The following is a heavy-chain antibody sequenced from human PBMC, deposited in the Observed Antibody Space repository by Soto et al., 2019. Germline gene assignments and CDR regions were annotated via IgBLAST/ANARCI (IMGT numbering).Heavy chain of an antibody. D-gene: IGHD2-15*01. J-gene: IGHJ3*01. CDR3: AGGYCSGGSCLGP. CDR1: GFTFSSYG. V-gene: IGHV3-33*01. Sequence: QVQLVESGGGVVQPGRSLRLFCAASGFTFSSYGMHWVRQAPGKGLEWVAVIWYDGSNKYYADSVKGRFTISRDNSKNTLYLQMNSLRAEDTAVYYCAGGYCSGGSCLGPWGQGTMVTVSS. CDR2: IWYDGSNK.